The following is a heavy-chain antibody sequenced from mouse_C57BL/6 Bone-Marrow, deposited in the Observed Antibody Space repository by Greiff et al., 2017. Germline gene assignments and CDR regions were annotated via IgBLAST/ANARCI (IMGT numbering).Heavy chain of an antibody. V-gene: IGHV14-4*01. CDR3: TTYSNPYYAMDY. J-gene: IGHJ4*01. D-gene: IGHD2-5*01. CDR2: IDPENGDT. Sequence: VQLKESGAELVRPGASVTLSCTASGFNIQDDYMHWVKQRPEQGLEWLGWIDPENGDTEYASKFQGKATITADTSSNTAYLQLSSLTSEDTAVYYCTTYSNPYYAMDYWGQGTSVTVSS. CDR1: GFNIQDDY.